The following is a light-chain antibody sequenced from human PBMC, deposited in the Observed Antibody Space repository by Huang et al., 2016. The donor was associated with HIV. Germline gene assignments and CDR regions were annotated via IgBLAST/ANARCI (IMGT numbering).Light chain of an antibody. V-gene: IGKV2-28*01. CDR1: QSLLYTNGYNY. CDR2: LVT. Sequence: EIVMTQSPLSLAVAPGESASISCRSNQSLLYTNGYNYLDWYVQKSGQSPQILIYLVTYREPRVPDRFSVSGSGTDFTLKISSVEAEDVGVYYCMQTLQTPITFGQGTRLEIK. CDR3: MQTLQTPIT. J-gene: IGKJ5*01.